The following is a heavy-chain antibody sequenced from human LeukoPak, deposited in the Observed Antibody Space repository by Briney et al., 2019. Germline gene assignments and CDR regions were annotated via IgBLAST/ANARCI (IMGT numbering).Heavy chain of an antibody. CDR3: ASQMVRGVNGPRFDY. D-gene: IGHD3-10*01. V-gene: IGHV3-23*01. CDR1: GFTFSSYA. J-gene: IGHJ4*02. CDR2: ISGSGGST. Sequence: GGSLRLSCAASGFTFSSYAMSWVRQAPGKGLEWVSAISGSGGSTYYADSVKGRFTISRDNSKNTLYLQMNSLRAEDTAVYYCASQMVRGVNGPRFDYWGQGTLVTVSS.